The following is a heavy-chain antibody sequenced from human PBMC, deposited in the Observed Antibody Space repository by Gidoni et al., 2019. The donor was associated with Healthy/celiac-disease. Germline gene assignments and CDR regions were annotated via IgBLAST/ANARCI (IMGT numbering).Heavy chain of an antibody. CDR3: ARAITMVRGVTSNHFDY. CDR2: IIPILGIA. CDR1: CGPFSSYT. J-gene: IGHJ4*02. V-gene: IGHV1-69*02. Sequence: QVHLVHSGAEVKKPWSSVNVSCNASCGPFSSYTISWVRQAPGQGLEWMGRIIPILGIANYAQKVQGRVTITADKSTSTAYMELSSLRSEDTAVYYCARAITMVRGVTSNHFDYWGQGTLVTVSS. D-gene: IGHD3-10*01.